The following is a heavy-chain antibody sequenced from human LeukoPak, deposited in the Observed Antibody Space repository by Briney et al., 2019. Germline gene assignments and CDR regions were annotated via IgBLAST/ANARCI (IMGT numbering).Heavy chain of an antibody. Sequence: GGSLRLSCAASGFTFSSYGMHWVRQAPGKGLEWVAVIWYDGSNKHYADSVKGRFTISRDNSKNTLYLQMNSLRAEDTAVYYCARDSLWFGTTGFDPWGQGTLVTVSS. CDR1: GFTFSSYG. J-gene: IGHJ5*02. D-gene: IGHD3-10*01. CDR2: IWYDGSNK. V-gene: IGHV3-33*01. CDR3: ARDSLWFGTTGFDP.